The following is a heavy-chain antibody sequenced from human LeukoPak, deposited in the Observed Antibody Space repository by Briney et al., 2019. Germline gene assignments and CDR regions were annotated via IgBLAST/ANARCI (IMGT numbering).Heavy chain of an antibody. Sequence: SVKVSCKASGGTFSSYAISWVRPAPGQGLEWMGRIIPILGIANYAQKFQGRVTITADKPTSTAYMELSSLRSEDTAVYYCASPRYDFWSGYYAYGMDVWGQGTTVTVSS. CDR3: ASPRYDFWSGYYAYGMDV. CDR1: GGTFSSYA. J-gene: IGHJ6*02. V-gene: IGHV1-69*04. CDR2: IIPILGIA. D-gene: IGHD3-3*01.